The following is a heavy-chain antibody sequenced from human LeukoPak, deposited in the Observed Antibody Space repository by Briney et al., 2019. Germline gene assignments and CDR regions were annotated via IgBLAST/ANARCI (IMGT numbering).Heavy chain of an antibody. D-gene: IGHD3-10*01. Sequence: GGSLRLSCAASGFTFIDYYMSWIRQAPGKGLEWVSYISSSGSTIYYADSVKGRFTISMDNAKNSLYLEMNSLRAEDTAVYYCARDLYPDYYGSATNGGPRGFDPWGQGTLVTVSS. V-gene: IGHV3-11*01. J-gene: IGHJ5*02. CDR2: ISSSGSTI. CDR1: GFTFIDYY. CDR3: ARDLYPDYYGSATNGGPRGFDP.